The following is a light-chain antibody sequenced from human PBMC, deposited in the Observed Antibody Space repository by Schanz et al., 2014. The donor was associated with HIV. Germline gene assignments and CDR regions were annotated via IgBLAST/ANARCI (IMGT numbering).Light chain of an antibody. CDR3: QQYNNWPRT. J-gene: IGKJ3*01. V-gene: IGKV3-20*01. Sequence: EVVLTQSPGTLSLSPGERATLSCRASQIVSSSYLAWYQHKPGQSPRLLIYAASSRATGIPDRFSGSGSGTDFTLTISSLQSEDFAVYYCQQYNNWPRTFGPGTKVDIK. CDR1: QIVSSSY. CDR2: AAS.